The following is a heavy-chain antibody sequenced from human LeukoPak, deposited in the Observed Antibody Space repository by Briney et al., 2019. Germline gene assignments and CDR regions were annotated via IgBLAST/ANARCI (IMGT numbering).Heavy chain of an antibody. CDR3: ARGLYSSSWYKFDY. V-gene: IGHV4-59*01. CDR2: IYYSGST. D-gene: IGHD6-13*01. J-gene: IGHJ4*02. Sequence: PSETLSLTCTVSGGSISSYYWSWIRQPPGKGLEWIGYIYYSGSTNYNPSLKSRVTISADTSKNQFSLKLSSVTAADTAVYYCARGLYSSSWYKFDYWGQGTLVTVSS. CDR1: GGSISSYY.